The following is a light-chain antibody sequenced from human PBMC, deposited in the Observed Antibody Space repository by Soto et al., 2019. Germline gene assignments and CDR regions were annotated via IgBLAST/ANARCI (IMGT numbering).Light chain of an antibody. CDR1: QGIRHY. CDR3: QNFDSAPQT. J-gene: IGKJ1*01. V-gene: IGKV1-27*01. CDR2: EAS. Sequence: DIQMTQSPSSLSASVGDRVTITCRASQGIRHYLAWYQQKPGKVPKLLIYEASNLQSGVPSRFRDGGSGTEFTLTISSLQPEDVATYYCQNFDSAPQTFGQGTKVEIK.